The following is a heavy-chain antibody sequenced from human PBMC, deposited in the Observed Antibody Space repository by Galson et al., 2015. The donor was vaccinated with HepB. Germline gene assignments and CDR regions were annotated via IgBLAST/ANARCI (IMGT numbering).Heavy chain of an antibody. CDR2: IYGDDNK. D-gene: IGHD5-12*01. V-gene: IGHV2-5*02. Sequence: PALVKPTQTLTLTCTFSGFSLSTSGVGVGWIRQPPGKALEWLALIYGDDNKRYSPSLKSRVTITKDTSKNQVVLTMTNMDPVDTATYYCAHKVRVATVFDYWGQGTLVTVSS. CDR1: GFSLSTSGVG. J-gene: IGHJ4*02. CDR3: AHKVRVATVFDY.